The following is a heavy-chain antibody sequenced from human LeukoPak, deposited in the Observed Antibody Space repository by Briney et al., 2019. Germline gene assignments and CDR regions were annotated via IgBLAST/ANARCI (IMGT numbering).Heavy chain of an antibody. CDR2: IYYSGST. Sequence: SETLSLTCTVSGGSISSSSYYWGWIRQPPGKGLEWIGSIYYSGSTYYNPSLKSRVTISVDTSKNQFSLKLSSVTAADTAVYYCACSKARDGYNYVAFDYWGQGTLVTVSS. J-gene: IGHJ4*02. D-gene: IGHD5-24*01. V-gene: IGHV4-39*07. CDR1: GGSISSSSYY. CDR3: ACSKARDGYNYVAFDY.